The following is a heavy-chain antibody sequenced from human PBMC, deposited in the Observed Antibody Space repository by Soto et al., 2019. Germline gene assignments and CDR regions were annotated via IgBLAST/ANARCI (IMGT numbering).Heavy chain of an antibody. V-gene: IGHV3-30-3*01. D-gene: IGHD1-26*01. Sequence: PGGSLRVSCAASGFNVSGSAMNWVRQAPGKGLEWVAVISYDGSKEYYADSVKGRFTISRDNSKNTLYLQMNRLRIEDTAFFHCARAYSGFSAFDIWGQGTMVTVSS. CDR1: GFNVSGSA. CDR3: ARAYSGFSAFDI. CDR2: ISYDGSKE. J-gene: IGHJ3*02.